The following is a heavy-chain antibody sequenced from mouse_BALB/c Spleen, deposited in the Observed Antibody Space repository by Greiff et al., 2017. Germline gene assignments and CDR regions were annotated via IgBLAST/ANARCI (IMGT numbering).Heavy chain of an antibody. D-gene: IGHD2-4*01. V-gene: IGHV2-6-4*01. J-gene: IGHJ3*01. Sequence: VKLVESGPGLVAPSQSLSITCTVSGFSLSRYSVHWVRQPPGKGLEWLGMIWGGGSTDYNSALKSRLSISKDNSKSQVFLKMNSLQTDDTAMYYCARNDYDGAWFAYWGQGTLVTVSA. CDR3: ARNDYDGAWFAY. CDR1: GFSLSRYS. CDR2: IWGGGST.